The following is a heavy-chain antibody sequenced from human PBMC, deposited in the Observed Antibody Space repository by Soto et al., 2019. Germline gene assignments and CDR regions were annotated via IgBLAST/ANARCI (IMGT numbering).Heavy chain of an antibody. D-gene: IGHD3-3*01. J-gene: IGHJ5*02. V-gene: IGHV4-34*01. CDR1: GGSVNGHY. Sequence: PSETLSLTCAVYGGSVNGHYWNWIRQPPGKGLEWIGEINHTGGTHYNPSLKSRVTMSVDTSKNQFSLRLSSVTAADTAIYYCATRTKVFGLLIPPFDPWGQGTQVTVSS. CDR3: ATRTKVFGLLIPPFDP. CDR2: INHTGGT.